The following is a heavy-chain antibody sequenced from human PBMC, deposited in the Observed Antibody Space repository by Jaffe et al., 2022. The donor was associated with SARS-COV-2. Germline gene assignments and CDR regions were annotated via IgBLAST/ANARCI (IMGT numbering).Heavy chain of an antibody. CDR3: AGFHTAMDPIDY. V-gene: IGHV4-39*01. CDR2: IYYSGST. D-gene: IGHD5-18*01. CDR1: GGSISSSSYY. J-gene: IGHJ4*02. Sequence: QLQLQESGPGLVKPSETLSLTCTVSGGSISSSSYYWGWIRQPPGKGLEWIGSIYYSGSTYYNPSLKSRVTISVDTSKNQFSLKLSSVTAADTAVYYCAGFHTAMDPIDYWGQGTLVTVSS.